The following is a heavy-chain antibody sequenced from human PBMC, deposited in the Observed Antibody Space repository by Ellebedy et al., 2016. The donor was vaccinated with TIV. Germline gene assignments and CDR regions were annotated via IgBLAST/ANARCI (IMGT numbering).Heavy chain of an antibody. CDR3: ARGELLYNWFDP. V-gene: IGHV4-59*01. Sequence: MPGGSLRLSCTVSGGSISSYYWSWIRQPPGKGLEWIGYIFYSGDTNYNPSLKSRVTISLDKSKNQFSLRLSSVTAADTAVYYCARGELLYNWFDPWGQGTLVTVSS. J-gene: IGHJ5*02. D-gene: IGHD3-10*01. CDR1: GGSISSYY. CDR2: IFYSGDT.